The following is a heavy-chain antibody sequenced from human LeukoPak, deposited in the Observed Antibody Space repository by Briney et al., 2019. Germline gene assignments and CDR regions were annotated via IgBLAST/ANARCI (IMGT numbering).Heavy chain of an antibody. CDR2: ISGSGGST. CDR1: GFTFSSYA. D-gene: IGHD2-2*01. J-gene: IGHJ4*02. Sequence: GGSLRLSCAASGFTFSSYAMSWVRQASGKGLEWVSAISGSGGSTYYADSVKGRFTISRDNSKNTLYLQMNSLRAEDTAVYYCAKDWSPLYCSSTSCYPYYFDYWGQGTLVTVSS. V-gene: IGHV3-23*01. CDR3: AKDWSPLYCSSTSCYPYYFDY.